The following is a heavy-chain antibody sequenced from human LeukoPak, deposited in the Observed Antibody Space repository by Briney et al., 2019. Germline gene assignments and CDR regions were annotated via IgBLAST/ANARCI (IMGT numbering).Heavy chain of an antibody. J-gene: IGHJ4*02. CDR3: ARERSSSRPPFDY. D-gene: IGHD6-19*01. V-gene: IGHV1-69*04. CDR2: IIPILGLA. Sequence: ASVKVSCKASGGTFSSYAFSWVRQAPGQGLEWMGRIIPILGLADYAQKFQGRVTITADKSTSTAYMEVSSLRSEDTAVYYCARERSSSRPPFDYWGRGTVVTVSS. CDR1: GGTFSSYA.